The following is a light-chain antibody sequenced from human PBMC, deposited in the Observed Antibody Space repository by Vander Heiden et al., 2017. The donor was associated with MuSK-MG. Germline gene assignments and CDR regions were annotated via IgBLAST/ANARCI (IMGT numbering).Light chain of an antibody. J-gene: IGKJ2*01. CDR2: AAS. CDR1: QSISSY. Sequence: DIQMSQSPSSLTASVVDTVTLTCRASQSISSYLNWYQQKPGKAPKLLSYAASSLQSRVPSRFSGSGYGTDFTLTISRLQPEDFATYYCQQSDSTPYTFGQGTKLEIK. CDR3: QQSDSTPYT. V-gene: IGKV1-39*01.